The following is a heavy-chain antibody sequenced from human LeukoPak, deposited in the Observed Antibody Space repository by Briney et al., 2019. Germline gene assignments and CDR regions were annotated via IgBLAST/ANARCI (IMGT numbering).Heavy chain of an antibody. Sequence: ASVKVSCTPSGYTCTSYGISWVRQAPRQGREWMGWISAYNGNTNYAKKLQGRVTMTTDTSTSTAYMELRSRRSDDTAVYYCARDRGSAAFDYWGQGTLVTVSS. D-gene: IGHD3-10*01. V-gene: IGHV1-18*04. CDR1: GYTCTSYG. CDR2: ISAYNGNT. CDR3: ARDRGSAAFDY. J-gene: IGHJ4*02.